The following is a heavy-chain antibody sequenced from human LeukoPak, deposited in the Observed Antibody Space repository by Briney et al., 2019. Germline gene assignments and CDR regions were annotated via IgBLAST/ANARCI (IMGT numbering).Heavy chain of an antibody. CDR3: ARDLIAFGGQVYHMDV. D-gene: IGHD3-10*01. CDR1: GYTFTSYG. V-gene: IGHV1-18*01. J-gene: IGHJ6*03. Sequence: APVKVSCKASGYTFTSYGISWVRQAPGQGLEWMGWISAYNGNTNYAQKLQGRVTMTTDTSTSTAYMELRSLRSDDTAVYYCARDLIAFGGQVYHMDVWGKGTTVTVSS. CDR2: ISAYNGNT.